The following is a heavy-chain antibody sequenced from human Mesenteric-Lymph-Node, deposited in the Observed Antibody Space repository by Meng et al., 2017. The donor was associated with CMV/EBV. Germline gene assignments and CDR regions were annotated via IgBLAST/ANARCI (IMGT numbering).Heavy chain of an antibody. CDR2: IYYSGST. Sequence: TVSGGSISSGGYSWNWIRQYPGKGLEWIGYIYYSGSTYYNPSLESRVTMSVDTSENQFSLKLSSVTAADTAVYYCARDRDGYNLVDHWGQGTLVTVSS. V-gene: IGHV4-31*03. CDR3: ARDRDGYNLVDH. CDR1: GGSISSGGYS. D-gene: IGHD5-24*01. J-gene: IGHJ4*02.